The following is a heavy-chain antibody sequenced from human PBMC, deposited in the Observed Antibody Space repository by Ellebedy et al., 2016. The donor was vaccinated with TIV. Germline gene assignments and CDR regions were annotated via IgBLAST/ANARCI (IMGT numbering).Heavy chain of an antibody. J-gene: IGHJ6*02. V-gene: IGHV3-7*01. CDR3: GGCSSATSWGGDYYYGMDI. CDR1: GFTFSTYW. CDR2: IKQDGSQK. Sequence: GESLKISCAASGFTFSTYWMTWVRQAPGKGLEWVANIKQDGSQKKYVGSVKGRFTISRDNAKNSLYLHMDSLRAEDTAVYYCGGCSSATSWGGDYYYGMDIWGQGTTVIVSS. D-gene: IGHD2-2*01.